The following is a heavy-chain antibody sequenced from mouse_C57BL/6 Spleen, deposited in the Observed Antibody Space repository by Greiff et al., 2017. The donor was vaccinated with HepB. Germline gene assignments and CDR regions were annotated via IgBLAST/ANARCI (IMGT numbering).Heavy chain of an antibody. CDR1: GFTFSDYY. CDR2: INYDGSST. V-gene: IGHV5-16*01. J-gene: IGHJ3*01. Sequence: EVQLVESEGGLVQPGSSMKLSCTASGFTFSDYYMAWVRQVPEKGLEWVANINYDGSSTYYLDSLKSRFIISRDNAKNILYLQMSSLKSGDTATYYCARDGGFGSPFAYWGQGTLVTVSA. CDR3: ARDGGFGSPFAY.